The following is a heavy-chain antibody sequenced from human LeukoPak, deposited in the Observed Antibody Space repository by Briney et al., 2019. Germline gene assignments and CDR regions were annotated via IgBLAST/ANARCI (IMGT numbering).Heavy chain of an antibody. CDR1: GFTFSSDG. D-gene: IGHD2-21*02. CDR3: AKDRCRLGDCYFDY. J-gene: IGHJ4*02. Sequence: GRSLRLSCAASGFTFSSDGMHGVCQAPGKGLEWVAVVSNDGSKRYYADSVKGRFTISRDNSKDTLYLQMDSLRAEDTAVYYCAKDRCRLGDCYFDYWGQGTLVTVSS. CDR2: VSNDGSKR. V-gene: IGHV3-30*18.